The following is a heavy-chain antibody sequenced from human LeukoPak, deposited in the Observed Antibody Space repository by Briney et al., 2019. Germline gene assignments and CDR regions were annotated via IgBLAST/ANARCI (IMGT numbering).Heavy chain of an antibody. V-gene: IGHV4-34*01. CDR2: INHSGST. D-gene: IGHD6-13*01. Sequence: PSETPSLTCAVYGGSFSGYYWSWIRQPPGKGLEWIGEINHSGSTNYNPSLKSRVTISVDTSKNQFSLKLSSVTAADTAVYYCARKKQQPPVFAFDIWGQGTMVTVSS. CDR1: GGSFSGYY. J-gene: IGHJ3*02. CDR3: ARKKQQPPVFAFDI.